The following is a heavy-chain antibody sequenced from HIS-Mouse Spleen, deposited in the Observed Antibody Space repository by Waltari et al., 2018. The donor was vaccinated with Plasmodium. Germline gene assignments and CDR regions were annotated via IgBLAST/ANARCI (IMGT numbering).Heavy chain of an antibody. CDR2: ISYDGSNK. CDR3: ARLYYDFWSGYYPYGMDV. J-gene: IGHJ6*02. CDR1: GFTFSRYA. V-gene: IGHV3-30*04. Sequence: QVQLVESGGGVVQPGRSLRLHCAASGFTFSRYAMHWVRQAPGKGLEWVAVISYDGSNKYYADSVKGRFTISRDNSKNTLYLQMNSLRAEDTAVYYCARLYYDFWSGYYPYGMDVWGQGTTVTVSS. D-gene: IGHD3-3*01.